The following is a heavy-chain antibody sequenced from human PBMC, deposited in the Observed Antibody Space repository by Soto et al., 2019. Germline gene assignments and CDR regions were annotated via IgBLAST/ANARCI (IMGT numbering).Heavy chain of an antibody. J-gene: IGHJ4*02. D-gene: IGHD5-12*01. CDR2: INHSGST. Sequence: VQLQQWGAGLLKPSETLSLTCAVYGGSFSGYYWSWIRQPPGKGLEWIGEINHSGSTNYNPSLKSRVTISVDTSKNQFSLKLSSVTAADTAVYYCARGLAYSGYDEIDYWGQGTLVTVSS. CDR3: ARGLAYSGYDEIDY. CDR1: GGSFSGYY. V-gene: IGHV4-34*01.